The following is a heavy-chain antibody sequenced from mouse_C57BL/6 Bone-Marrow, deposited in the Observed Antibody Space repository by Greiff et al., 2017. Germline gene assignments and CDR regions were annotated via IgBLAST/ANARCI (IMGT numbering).Heavy chain of an antibody. CDR1: GYTFTSYG. CDR3: ARSPSITTVVPYWYFDV. D-gene: IGHD1-1*01. J-gene: IGHJ1*03. Sequence: LQESGAELARPGASVKLSCKASGYTFTSYGISWVKQRTGQGLEWIGEIYPRSGNTYYNEKFKGKATLTADKSSSTAYMELRSLTSEDSAVYFCARSPSITTVVPYWYFDVWGTGTTVTVSS. CDR2: IYPRSGNT. V-gene: IGHV1-81*01.